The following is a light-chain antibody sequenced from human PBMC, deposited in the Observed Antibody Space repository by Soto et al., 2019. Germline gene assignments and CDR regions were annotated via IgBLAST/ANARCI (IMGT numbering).Light chain of an antibody. V-gene: IGLV2-8*01. CDR3: ISHVGHSNV. J-gene: IGLJ1*01. CDR2: DVS. CDR1: SSDVGGSDY. Sequence: QSAPTQPPSASGSPGQSVTISCTGTSSDVGGSDYVSWYQHHPGKAPKLMIYDVSKRPSGVPDRFSGSKSGNMASLTVSGLQAEDEADYYCISHVGHSNVFGTGTKVTVL.